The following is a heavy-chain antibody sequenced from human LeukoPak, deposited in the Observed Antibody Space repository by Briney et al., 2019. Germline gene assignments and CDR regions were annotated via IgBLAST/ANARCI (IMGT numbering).Heavy chain of an antibody. V-gene: IGHV1-2*02. J-gene: IGHJ4*02. CDR2: INPNSGVT. D-gene: IGHD6-19*01. CDR3: ARGYGSAWHGDF. Sequence: ASVKVSCKASGYSFTGSYKHWVRQAPGQGLEWMGCINPNSGVTNFAQKFQGRVTMTRDTSISTAYMELSRLRSDDTAVYYCARGYGSAWHGDFWGQGTLVTVSS. CDR1: GYSFTGSY.